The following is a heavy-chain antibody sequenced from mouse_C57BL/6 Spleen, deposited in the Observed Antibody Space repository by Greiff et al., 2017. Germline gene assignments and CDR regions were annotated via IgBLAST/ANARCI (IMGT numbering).Heavy chain of an antibody. D-gene: IGHD4-1*01. CDR1: GYAFTNYL. J-gene: IGHJ2*01. Sequence: QVQLQQSGAELVRPGTSVKVSCKASGYAFTNYLIEWVKQRPGQGLEWIGVINPGSGGTNYNEKFKGKATLTADKSSSTAYMQLSRLTSEDSAVYFCARDPGGYWGQGTTLTVSS. CDR3: ARDPGGY. CDR2: INPGSGGT. V-gene: IGHV1-54*01.